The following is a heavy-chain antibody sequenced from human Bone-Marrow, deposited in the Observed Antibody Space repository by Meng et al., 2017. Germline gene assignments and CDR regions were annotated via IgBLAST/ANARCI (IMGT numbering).Heavy chain of an antibody. Sequence: QVQLVESGGGVVQPGRSLRLSCAASGFTFSNYAMHWVRQAPGKGLEWVAVISYDGSNKYFADSVKGRFTISRDNSKNTLYLQMNSLRAEDTAVYYCARDANHYLDYWGQGTLVTVSS. CDR2: ISYDGSNK. CDR1: GFTFSNYA. CDR3: ARDANHYLDY. J-gene: IGHJ4*02. V-gene: IGHV3-30*03.